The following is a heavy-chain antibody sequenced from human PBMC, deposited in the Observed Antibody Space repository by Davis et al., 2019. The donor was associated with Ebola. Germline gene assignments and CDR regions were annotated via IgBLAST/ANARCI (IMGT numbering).Heavy chain of an antibody. Sequence: GESLKIPCAASGFTFSTYSMSWLRQAPGKGLEWVSSISSDSDYIYYADSAKGRFTISRDNAKNSLYLQMNSLRAEDTAVYYCARTARHYDFWSGLEYWGQGTLVTVSS. J-gene: IGHJ4*02. CDR1: GFTFSTYS. CDR2: ISSDSDYI. CDR3: ARTARHYDFWSGLEY. D-gene: IGHD3-3*01. V-gene: IGHV3-21*01.